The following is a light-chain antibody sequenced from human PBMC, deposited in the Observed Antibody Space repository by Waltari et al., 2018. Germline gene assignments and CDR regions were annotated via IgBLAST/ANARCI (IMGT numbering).Light chain of an antibody. V-gene: IGKV4-1*01. CDR2: GAS. CDR1: QSVLSSSNNKNY. Sequence: DIVMTQSPDSLAVSLGERATINCKSSQSVLSSSNNKNYLAWYQQKPGQPPKLLIYGASTRESGVPDRFSGSGSGTDFTLTISSLQAEDVAVYYCQQYYSTPYTFGQGTKLEIK. J-gene: IGKJ2*01. CDR3: QQYYSTPYT.